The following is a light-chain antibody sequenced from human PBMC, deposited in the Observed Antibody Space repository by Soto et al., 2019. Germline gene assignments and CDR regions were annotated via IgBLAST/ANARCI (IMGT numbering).Light chain of an antibody. V-gene: IGKV1-27*01. Sequence: DFQMTQSPSSLSASVGDRVTITCRASQSFSTYLAWYQQKPGKVPKLLISGISTLQSGVPSQFSGSGYGTDFTLTIGRLEPQDSAMYYCQQYVISVTFGQGTRLEIK. CDR2: GIS. J-gene: IGKJ5*01. CDR1: QSFSTY. CDR3: QQYVISVT.